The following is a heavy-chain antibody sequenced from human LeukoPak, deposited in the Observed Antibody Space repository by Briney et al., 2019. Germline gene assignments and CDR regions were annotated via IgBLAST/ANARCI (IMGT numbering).Heavy chain of an antibody. D-gene: IGHD1-1*01. V-gene: IGHV3-30*04. CDR2: ISYDGSNK. J-gene: IGHJ4*02. CDR3: ARITGDWNYFDY. Sequence: PGGSLRLSCAASGFTFSRYAMHGVRQPPGKGLEGVAVISYDGSNKYYADSVKGRFTNSKNTLYLQMNSLRAEDTAVYYCARITGDWNYFDYWGQGTLVTVSS. CDR1: GFTFSRYA.